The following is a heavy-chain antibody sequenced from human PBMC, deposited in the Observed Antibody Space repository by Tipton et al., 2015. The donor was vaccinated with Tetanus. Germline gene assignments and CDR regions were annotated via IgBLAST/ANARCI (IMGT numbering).Heavy chain of an antibody. Sequence: TLSLTCTVSGGSISSGVYYWGWLRQDPGKGLEWIGRISYSGNTAYNPSLKSRVAISVDTSKNQFSLKLSSVTAADTAVYYCARGGSYHTPPGYWGQGTLVTVSS. CDR2: ISYSGNT. D-gene: IGHD1-26*01. J-gene: IGHJ4*02. CDR3: ARGGSYHTPPGY. V-gene: IGHV4-39*07. CDR1: GGSISSGVYY.